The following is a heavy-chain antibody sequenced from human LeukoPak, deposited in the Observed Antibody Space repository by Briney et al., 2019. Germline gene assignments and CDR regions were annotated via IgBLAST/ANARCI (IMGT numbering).Heavy chain of an antibody. V-gene: IGHV3-23*01. CDR1: GFTFSSYW. CDR3: AKDRFVVVPAAPVTDRPYYFDY. Sequence: PGGSLRLSCAASGFTFSSYWMSWVRQAPGKGLEWVSAISGSGGSTYYADSVKGRFTISRDNSKNTLYLQMNSLRAEDTAVYYCAKDRFVVVPAAPVTDRPYYFDYWGQGTLVTVSS. J-gene: IGHJ4*02. D-gene: IGHD2-2*01. CDR2: ISGSGGST.